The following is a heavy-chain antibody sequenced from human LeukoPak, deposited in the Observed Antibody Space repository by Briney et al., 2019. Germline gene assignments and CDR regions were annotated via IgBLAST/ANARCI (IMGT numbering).Heavy chain of an antibody. Sequence: GGSLRLSCAASGFTFNTYSMIWVRQAPGKGLEWVAVIWYDGSNKHYADSVRGRFTISRDNSKNTLYLQMISLRAEDTAVYYCAKDRDRGREYFDYWGQGTLVTVSS. CDR3: AKDRDRGREYFDY. D-gene: IGHD3-10*01. V-gene: IGHV3-33*06. J-gene: IGHJ4*02. CDR1: GFTFNTYS. CDR2: IWYDGSNK.